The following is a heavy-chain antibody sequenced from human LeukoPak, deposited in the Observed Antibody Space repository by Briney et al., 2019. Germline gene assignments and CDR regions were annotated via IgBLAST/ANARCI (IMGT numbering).Heavy chain of an antibody. CDR1: GGPISSYY. CDR3: ARGPTRPVDTAMVYYFDY. CDR2: IYYSGST. D-gene: IGHD5-18*01. V-gene: IGHV4-59*01. Sequence: KPSETLSLTCTVSGGPISSYYWSWIRQPPGKGLEWIGYIYYSGSTNYNPSLKSRVTISVDTSKNQFSLKLSSVTAADTAVYYCARGPTRPVDTAMVYYFDYWGQGTLVTVSS. J-gene: IGHJ4*02.